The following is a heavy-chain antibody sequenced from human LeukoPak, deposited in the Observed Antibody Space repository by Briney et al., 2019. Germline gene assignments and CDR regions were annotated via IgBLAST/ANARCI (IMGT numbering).Heavy chain of an antibody. CDR3: ARDMSTRVTPISYAFDV. Sequence: ASVKVSCKASENTFTNYYMHWVRQAPGQGLEWLGIINPNGDRTNYARTFQGRVTMTRDTSTTTVYMELSSLRSEDTAVYYYARDMSTRVTPISYAFDVWGQGTMVTVSS. CDR2: INPNGDRT. V-gene: IGHV1-46*01. J-gene: IGHJ3*01. CDR1: ENTFTNYY. D-gene: IGHD4-23*01.